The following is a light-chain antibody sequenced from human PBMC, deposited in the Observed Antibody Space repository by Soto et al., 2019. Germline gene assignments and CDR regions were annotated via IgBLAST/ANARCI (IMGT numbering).Light chain of an antibody. CDR1: SSDVGGYNY. Sequence: QSALTQPASVSGSPGQSITISCTGTSSDVGGYNYVSWYQQHPGKTPKLMIYEVSNRPSGVSNRFSGSKYGNTASLTISGLQAEDEADYYCSSYTSSSTLVFGTGIRVTVL. CDR2: EVS. J-gene: IGLJ1*01. CDR3: SSYTSSSTLV. V-gene: IGLV2-14*01.